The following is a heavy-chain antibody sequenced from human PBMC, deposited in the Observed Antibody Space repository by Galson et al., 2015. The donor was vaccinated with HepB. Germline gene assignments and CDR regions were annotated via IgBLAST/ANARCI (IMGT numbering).Heavy chain of an antibody. D-gene: IGHD4-11*01. V-gene: IGHV3-15*01. Sequence: SLRLSCAASGFTFSNAWMSWVRQAPGKGLEWVGRIKSKTDGGTTDYAAPVKGRFTISRDDSKNTLYLQMNSLKTEDTAVYYCTTDLVTTANYYYYYGMDVWGQGTTVTVSS. CDR1: GFTFSNAW. J-gene: IGHJ6*02. CDR3: TTDLVTTANYYYYYGMDV. CDR2: IKSKTDGGTT.